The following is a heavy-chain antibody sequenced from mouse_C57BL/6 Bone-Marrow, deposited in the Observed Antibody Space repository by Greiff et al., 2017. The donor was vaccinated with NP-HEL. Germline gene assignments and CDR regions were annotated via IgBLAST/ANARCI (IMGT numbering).Heavy chain of an antibody. CDR2: IHPNSGST. CDR3: AKRWLYAMDY. V-gene: IGHV1-64*01. J-gene: IGHJ4*01. CDR1: GYTFTSYW. Sequence: VQLQQPGAELVKPGASVKVSCKASGYTFTSYWMHWVKQRPGQGLEWIGRIHPNSGSTNYNEKFKSKATLTVDKSSSTAYMQLSSLTSEDSAVYYCAKRWLYAMDYWGQGTSVTVSS. D-gene: IGHD1-1*02.